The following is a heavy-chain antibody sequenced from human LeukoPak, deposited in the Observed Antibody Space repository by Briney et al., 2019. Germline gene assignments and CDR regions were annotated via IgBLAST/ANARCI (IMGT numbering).Heavy chain of an antibody. CDR1: GFTFSSYA. CDR2: ISGSGGST. J-gene: IGHJ6*02. D-gene: IGHD6-25*01. V-gene: IGHV3-23*01. Sequence: PGGSLRLSCAASGFTFSSYAMSWVRQAPGKGLEWVSAISGSGGSTYYADSVKGRFTISRDNAKNSLYLQMNSLRAEDTAVYYCARARLPYYYGMDVWGQGTTVTVSS. CDR3: ARARLPYYYGMDV.